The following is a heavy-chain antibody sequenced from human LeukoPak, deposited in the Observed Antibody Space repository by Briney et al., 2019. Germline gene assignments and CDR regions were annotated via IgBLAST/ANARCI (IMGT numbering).Heavy chain of an antibody. D-gene: IGHD5-24*01. CDR1: GDSVSGNRAS. V-gene: IGHV6-1*01. J-gene: IGHJ4*02. Sequence: SQTLSLTCAISGDSVSGNRASWTWIRQSPSRGLEWLGRTYYRSKWYNDYAVSLKGRISINPDTSKNQFSLQLNPVTPEDTAVYYCSRSDGASDFDYWGQGTLVTVSS. CDR3: SRSDGASDFDY. CDR2: TYYRSKWYN.